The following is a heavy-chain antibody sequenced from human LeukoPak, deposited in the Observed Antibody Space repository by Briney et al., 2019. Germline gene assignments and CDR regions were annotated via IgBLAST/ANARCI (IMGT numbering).Heavy chain of an antibody. CDR3: ARVGSGGAWFDF. J-gene: IGHJ4*02. D-gene: IGHD6-19*01. V-gene: IGHV4-59*01. CDR2: IFFSGTT. Sequence: SETLSLTCTLSSVSLTNYYWSWIRQPPGKGLEWIGYIFFSGTTNYNPSLKSRVTISVDTSKNQFSLKMTSVTAADTAVYFCARVGSGGAWFDFWGQGTLVTVSS. CDR1: SVSLTNYY.